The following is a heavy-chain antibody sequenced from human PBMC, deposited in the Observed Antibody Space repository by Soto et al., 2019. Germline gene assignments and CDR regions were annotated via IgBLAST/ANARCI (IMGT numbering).Heavy chain of an antibody. CDR1: VDSVSSNSAA. V-gene: IGHV6-1*01. Sequence: PSQTLSLTCVISVDSVSSNSAACNLIKQSPSRGLEWLGRTYYRSQWYNDYAVSVKGRIIINPDTSKNQFSLQLSSVTPEDTAVYYCARTVARDYYYKGVEVWGQGTTVTVSS. J-gene: IGHJ6*02. D-gene: IGHD6-19*01. CDR3: ARTVARDYYYKGVEV. CDR2: TYYRSQWYN.